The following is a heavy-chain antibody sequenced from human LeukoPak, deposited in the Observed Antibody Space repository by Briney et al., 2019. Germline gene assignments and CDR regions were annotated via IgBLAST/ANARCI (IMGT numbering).Heavy chain of an antibody. J-gene: IGHJ4*02. CDR1: GGSISSYY. Sequence: PSETLSLTCTVSGGSISSYYWGWIRQPPGKGLEWIGSIYHSGSTYYNPSLKSRVTISVDTSKNQFSLKLSSVTAAVTAVYYCARVWSQSTGTKYCSGGSCYTFDYWGQGTLVTVSS. CDR2: IYHSGST. D-gene: IGHD2-15*01. V-gene: IGHV4-38-2*02. CDR3: ARVWSQSTGTKYCSGGSCYTFDY.